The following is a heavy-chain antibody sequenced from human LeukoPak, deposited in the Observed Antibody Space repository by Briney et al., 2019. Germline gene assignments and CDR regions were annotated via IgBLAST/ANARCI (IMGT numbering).Heavy chain of an antibody. CDR3: ARDSRWALFDS. CDR2: IGGSGIRV. J-gene: IGHJ4*02. D-gene: IGHD5-24*01. CDR1: GFTFSTYG. V-gene: IGHV3-23*01. Sequence: GGSLRLSCAASGFTFSTYGINWVRQAPGKGLEWVSGIGGSGIRVYYADSVKGRFTISRDNSKNTVYLRLSSLTVEDTAVYYCARDSRWALFDSWGQGTLVTVSS.